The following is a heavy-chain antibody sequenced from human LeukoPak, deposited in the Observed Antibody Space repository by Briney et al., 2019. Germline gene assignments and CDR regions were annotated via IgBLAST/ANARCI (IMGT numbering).Heavy chain of an antibody. CDR2: ISGRSGHT. CDR1: GFTFSSYG. V-gene: IGHV3-23*01. Sequence: SGGSLRLSCAASGFTFSSYGMSWVRHVPGKGLEWVSAISGRSGHTYHADSVKGRFSISRDNSKNTLYLQMNSLRADDTAVYYCAKHGLGSDIQLWGDYGMDVWGQGTTVTVSS. D-gene: IGHD3-16*01. CDR3: AKHGLGSDIQLWGDYGMDV. J-gene: IGHJ6*02.